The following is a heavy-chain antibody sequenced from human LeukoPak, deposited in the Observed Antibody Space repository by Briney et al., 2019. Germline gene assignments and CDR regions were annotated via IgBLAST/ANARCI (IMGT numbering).Heavy chain of an antibody. D-gene: IGHD5-24*01. CDR3: AKSGYNRFDY. CDR1: GFTFSSYA. V-gene: IGHV3-23*01. Sequence: GGSLRLSCAAAGFTFSSYAMNWVRQAPGKGLEWVSAINGGGGSTYYADSVKGRFTISRDNSKNTLYLQMNSLRAEDTAVYYCAKSGYNRFDYWGQGTLVTVSS. CDR2: INGGGGST. J-gene: IGHJ4*02.